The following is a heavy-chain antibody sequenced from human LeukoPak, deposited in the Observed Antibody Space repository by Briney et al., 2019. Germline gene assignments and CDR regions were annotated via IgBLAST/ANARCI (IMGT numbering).Heavy chain of an antibody. CDR1: GFTFSDYW. Sequence: GGSLRLSYAASGFTFSDYWMSWVRQVPGKGLEWVADIKKDGSEKNEVDSVKGRFTISRDNAKNSLYLEMNSLRAEDTAVYYCARGPPYGARCDYLDYWGQGTLVTVSS. J-gene: IGHJ4*02. V-gene: IGHV3-7*01. D-gene: IGHD4/OR15-4a*01. CDR3: ARGPPYGARCDYLDY. CDR2: IKKDGSEK.